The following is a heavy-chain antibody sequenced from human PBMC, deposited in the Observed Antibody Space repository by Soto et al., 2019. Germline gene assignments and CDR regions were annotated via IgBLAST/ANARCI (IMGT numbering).Heavy chain of an antibody. V-gene: IGHV3-9*01. J-gene: IGHJ4*02. D-gene: IGHD3-16*01. Sequence: HPGGSLRLSCAVSGFTFDDNAMHWVRQAPEKGLEWVSGINWKSDIGYADSVKGRFTISRDNAENSLYLQMNSLRAEDTALYYCAISQDRGGRTTFIYWGQGTQVTVVL. CDR3: AISQDRGGRTTFIY. CDR2: INWKSDI. CDR1: GFTFDDNA.